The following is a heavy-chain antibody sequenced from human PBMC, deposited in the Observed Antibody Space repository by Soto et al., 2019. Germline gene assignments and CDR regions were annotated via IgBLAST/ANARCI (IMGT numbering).Heavy chain of an antibody. CDR1: GFTFSSYA. V-gene: IGHV3-23*01. J-gene: IGHJ4*02. Sequence: VQLLESGGGLVQPGGSLRLSCAAAGFTFSSYAMSWVRQAPGKGLEWVSAISGSGGSTSYADSVKGRFTISRDNYKHPLYLQMNSLRAEDRAVYYCAKEGGYCTSTSCYGRVYYWGQGTLVTVSS. CDR2: ISGSGGST. D-gene: IGHD2-2*03. CDR3: AKEGGYCTSTSCYGRVYY.